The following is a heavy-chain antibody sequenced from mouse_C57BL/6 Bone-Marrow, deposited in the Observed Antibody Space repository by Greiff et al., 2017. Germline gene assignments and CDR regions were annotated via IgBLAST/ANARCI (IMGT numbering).Heavy chain of an antibody. Sequence: VQLQQPGAELVMPGASVKLSCKASGYTFTSYWMHWVKQRPGQGLEWIGEIDPSDSYNNYNQKFKGKSTLTLDKSSSTAYMQLSSLTSEDSAVYYCARYGYGYVLFAYWGQGTLVTVSA. CDR3: ARYGYGYVLFAY. CDR2: IDPSDSYN. J-gene: IGHJ3*01. D-gene: IGHD2-2*01. V-gene: IGHV1-69*01. CDR1: GYTFTSYW.